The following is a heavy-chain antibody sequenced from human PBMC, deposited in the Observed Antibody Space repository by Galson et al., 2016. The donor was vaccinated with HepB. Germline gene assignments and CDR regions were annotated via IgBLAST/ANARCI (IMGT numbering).Heavy chain of an antibody. D-gene: IGHD3-22*01. V-gene: IGHV3-23*01. Sequence: SLRLSCAASGFTFRTYSMNWVRQAPGKGLEWVSPINGTGTVIYYADSVRGRFTISRDNSKNMLYLHMSSLSPEDTAVYFCANPLSNDSLRGSGLHVWGRGTTVTVSS. J-gene: IGHJ6*02. CDR1: GFTFRTYS. CDR3: ANPLSNDSLRGSGLHV. CDR2: INGTGTVI.